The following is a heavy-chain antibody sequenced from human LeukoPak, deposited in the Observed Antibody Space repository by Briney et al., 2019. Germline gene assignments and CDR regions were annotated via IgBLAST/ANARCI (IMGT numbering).Heavy chain of an antibody. V-gene: IGHV4-34*01. Sequence: SETLSLTCAVYGGSFSGYYWSWIRQPPGKGLEWIGEINHSGSTSYNPSLKSRVTISVDTSKNQFSLKLSSVTAADTAVYYCANIGYCSGGSCYRYGMDVWGKGTTVTVSS. D-gene: IGHD2-15*01. CDR2: INHSGST. CDR1: GGSFSGYY. J-gene: IGHJ6*04. CDR3: ANIGYCSGGSCYRYGMDV.